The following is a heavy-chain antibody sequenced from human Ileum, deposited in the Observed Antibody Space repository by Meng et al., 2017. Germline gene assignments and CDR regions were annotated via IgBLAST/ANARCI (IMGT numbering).Heavy chain of an antibody. Sequence: QGPRPGAGPGLVRPSGTLSLTCAVSSGSISSNTYWSWVRQPPGKGLEWIGQISHSGSAYYNPSLKSRVTMSVDKSKSQFSLMLTSVTAADTAIYYCARHGGYSQDFWGQGTLVTVSS. D-gene: IGHD4-23*01. CDR2: ISHSGSA. J-gene: IGHJ4*02. V-gene: IGHV4-4*02. CDR1: SGSISSNTY. CDR3: ARHGGYSQDF.